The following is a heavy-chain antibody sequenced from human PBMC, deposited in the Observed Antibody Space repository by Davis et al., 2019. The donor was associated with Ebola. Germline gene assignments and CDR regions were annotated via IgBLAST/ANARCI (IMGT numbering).Heavy chain of an antibody. Sequence: GESLKISCAASGFTFGSYAMSWVRQAPGKGLEWVSAISGSGGSTYYADSVKGRFTISRDNSKNTLYLQMNSLRAEDTAVYYCAKAKLYYDSSGYPFDYWGQGTLVTVSS. CDR2: ISGSGGST. CDR1: GFTFGSYA. CDR3: AKAKLYYDSSGYPFDY. J-gene: IGHJ4*02. V-gene: IGHV3-23*01. D-gene: IGHD3-22*01.